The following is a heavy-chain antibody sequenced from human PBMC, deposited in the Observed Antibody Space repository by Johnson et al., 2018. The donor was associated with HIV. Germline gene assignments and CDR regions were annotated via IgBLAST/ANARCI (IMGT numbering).Heavy chain of an antibody. CDR3: ARTRSGSFPHSDPFDT. D-gene: IGHD1-26*01. CDR1: GFTFDDYG. Sequence: VQVVESGGGLVKPGGSLRLSCAASGFTFDDYGMSWVRQAPGKGLEWVSAIFSAGGTYYADSVRGRVTISRDNSRNTLYLQMNSLTAGDTAVYYCARTRSGSFPHSDPFDTWGQGKMVTVSS. CDR2: IFSAGGT. V-gene: IGHV3-66*01. J-gene: IGHJ3*02.